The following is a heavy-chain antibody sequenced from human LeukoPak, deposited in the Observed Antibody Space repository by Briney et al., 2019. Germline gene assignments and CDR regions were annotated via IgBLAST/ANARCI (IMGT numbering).Heavy chain of an antibody. D-gene: IGHD3-22*01. CDR2: IKSDGST. CDR3: ARAPSEIGGYYPEYFRH. J-gene: IGHJ1*01. V-gene: IGHV3-74*01. CDR1: GFTFSSYW. Sequence: QTGGSLRLSCAASGFTFSSYWMHWVRQAPGKGLVWVSRIKSDGSTNYADSVKGRFTISRDNAKNTLSLQMNSLRAKDTGVYYCARAPSEIGGYYPEYFRHWGQGTLVTVSS.